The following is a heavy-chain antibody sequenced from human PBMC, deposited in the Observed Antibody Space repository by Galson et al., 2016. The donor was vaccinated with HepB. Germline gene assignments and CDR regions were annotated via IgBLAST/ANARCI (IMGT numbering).Heavy chain of an antibody. D-gene: IGHD6-13*01. CDR3: ARNLGGSSWFYTWDY. J-gene: IGHJ4*02. CDR1: GFTFSNCG. Sequence: SLRLSCSASGFTFSNCGMHWVRQAPGKGLEWVAVIWSDGTSKYYGDSVKGRFTISRDNSNNTLYLQMNSLRGDDTAVYYCARNLGGSSWFYTWDYWGQGSLVTVSS. V-gene: IGHV3-33*01. CDR2: IWSDGTSK.